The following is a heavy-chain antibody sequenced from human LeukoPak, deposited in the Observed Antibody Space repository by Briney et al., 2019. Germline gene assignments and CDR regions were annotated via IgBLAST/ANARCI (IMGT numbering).Heavy chain of an antibody. J-gene: IGHJ6*02. CDR3: ARVRFYEDV. V-gene: IGHV3-7*01. D-gene: IGHD3-3*01. CDR1: GFTFNNYW. CDR2: IKQDGSEK. Sequence: GGSLRLSCTASGFTFNNYWMSWFRKASGKGLEWVANIKQDGSEKYYVDSVRGRFTISRDNAKNSLFLQMNTLRAEDTAVYYCARVRFYEDVWGQGTTVTVSS.